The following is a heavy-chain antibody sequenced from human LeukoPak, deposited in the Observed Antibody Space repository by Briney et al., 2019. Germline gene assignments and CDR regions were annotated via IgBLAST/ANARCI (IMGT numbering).Heavy chain of an antibody. CDR3: ARDAQHLVDLYYYYYYMDV. Sequence: GGSLRLSCAASGFTFSSYSMNWVRQAPGKGLEWVSYISSSSTTIYYADSVKGRFTISRDNAKNSLYLQINSLRDEDTAVYYCARDAQHLVDLYYYYYYMDVWGKGTTVAVSS. V-gene: IGHV3-48*02. J-gene: IGHJ6*03. CDR1: GFTFSSYS. D-gene: IGHD6-13*01. CDR2: ISSSSTTI.